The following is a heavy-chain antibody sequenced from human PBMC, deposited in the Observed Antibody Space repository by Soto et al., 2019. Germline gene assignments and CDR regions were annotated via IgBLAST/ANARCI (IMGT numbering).Heavy chain of an antibody. D-gene: IGHD3-10*01. J-gene: IGHJ6*02. Sequence: ASVKVSCKXSGYTFTGYYMHWVRQAPGQGLEWMGWINPNSGGTNYAQKFQGRVTMTRDTSISTAYMELSRLRSDDTAVYYCARGSVGFGESNYGMDVWGQGTTVTVSS. CDR1: GYTFTGYY. CDR2: INPNSGGT. V-gene: IGHV1-2*02. CDR3: ARGSVGFGESNYGMDV.